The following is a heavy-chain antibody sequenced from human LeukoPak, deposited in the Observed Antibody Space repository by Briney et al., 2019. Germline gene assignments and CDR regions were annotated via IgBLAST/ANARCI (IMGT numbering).Heavy chain of an antibody. CDR2: ISGSGDAT. CDR1: GFTFTTYA. V-gene: IGHV3-23*01. Sequence: GGSLRLSCAASGFTFTTYAMTWVRRAPGMRLEWVSAISGSGDATYYADSVKGRYTISRDNSENTVYLQVSSLRAEDTAVYYCAGAPYYYDSSGYYLDNYYGMDVWGQGTTVTVSS. D-gene: IGHD3-22*01. J-gene: IGHJ6*02. CDR3: AGAPYYYDSSGYYLDNYYGMDV.